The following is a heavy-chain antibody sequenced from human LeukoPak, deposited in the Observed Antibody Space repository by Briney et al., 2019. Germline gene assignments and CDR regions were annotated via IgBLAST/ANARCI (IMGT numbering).Heavy chain of an antibody. J-gene: IGHJ4*02. CDR2: IYHSEST. Sequence: PSETLSLTCTVSGYSISSGYSWGWIRQPPGKGREGIGSIYHSESTYNNPSLKSRGTISVDTSKNQFPLKLRSVTAADTAVYYCARDHEYCSSTSCSDYWGQGTLVTVSS. V-gene: IGHV4-38-2*02. D-gene: IGHD2-2*01. CDR1: GYSISSGYS. CDR3: ARDHEYCSSTSCSDY.